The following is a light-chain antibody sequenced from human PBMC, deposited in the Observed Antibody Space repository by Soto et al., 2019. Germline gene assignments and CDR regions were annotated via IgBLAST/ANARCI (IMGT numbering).Light chain of an antibody. J-gene: IGKJ4*01. Sequence: EIVLPQSPATLSLSPGVRATLSCRASQSVSSYLAWYQQKPGQAPRLLIYDASNRATGIPARFSGSGSGTDFTLTISSLEPEDFAVYYCQQRSNWPPFTFGGGTKVEIK. CDR3: QQRSNWPPFT. CDR1: QSVSSY. V-gene: IGKV3-11*01. CDR2: DAS.